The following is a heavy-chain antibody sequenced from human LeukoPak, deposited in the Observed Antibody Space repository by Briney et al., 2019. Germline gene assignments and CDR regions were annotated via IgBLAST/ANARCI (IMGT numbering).Heavy chain of an antibody. CDR2: ISGSGGSI. CDR1: GFTFSSYG. V-gene: IGHV3-23*01. CDR3: AKIGGFCSSSTCHRYYFMDV. D-gene: IGHD2-2*01. J-gene: IGHJ6*03. Sequence: GGSLRLSCEASGFTFSSYGMSWVRQAPGKGLEWVSGISGSGGSIYYADSVKGRFTISRDNSKNTLYLHMKSLSAEDTAVYYCAKIGGFCSSSTCHRYYFMDVWGKGTTVTTSS.